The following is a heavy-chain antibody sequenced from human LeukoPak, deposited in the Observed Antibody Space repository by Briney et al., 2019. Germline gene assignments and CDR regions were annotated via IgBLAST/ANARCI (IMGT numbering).Heavy chain of an antibody. V-gene: IGHV1-2*02. CDR2: VNPNSGGT. Sequence: ASVRVSCKASGYTFTGYYMHWVRQAPGQGLEWMGWVNPNSGGTNYAQKFQGRVTMTRDTSISTAYMELSRLRSDDAAVYYCARGNYDILTGYWVRNWFDPWGQGTLVTVSS. J-gene: IGHJ5*02. CDR3: ARGNYDILTGYWVRNWFDP. CDR1: GYTFTGYY. D-gene: IGHD3-9*01.